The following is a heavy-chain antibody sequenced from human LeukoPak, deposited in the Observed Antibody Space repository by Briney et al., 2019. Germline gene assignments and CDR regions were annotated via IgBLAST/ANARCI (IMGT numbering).Heavy chain of an antibody. CDR2: IIPIFGTA. Sequence: GASVTVSCKASGGTFSSYAISWVRQAPGQGLEWMGGIIPIFGTANYAQKFQGRVTITTDESTSTAYMELSSLRYEDTAVYYCARERTRDGYTYWGQGTLVTVPS. D-gene: IGHD5-24*01. CDR1: GGTFSSYA. CDR3: ARERTRDGYTY. V-gene: IGHV1-69*05. J-gene: IGHJ4*02.